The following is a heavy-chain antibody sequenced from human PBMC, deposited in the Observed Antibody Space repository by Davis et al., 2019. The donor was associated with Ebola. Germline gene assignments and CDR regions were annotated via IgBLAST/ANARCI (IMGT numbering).Heavy chain of an antibody. V-gene: IGHV3-48*03. CDR2: ISSSGSTI. J-gene: IGHJ4*02. Sequence: GGSLRLSCSASGFTFSSYAMNWVRQAPGKGLEWVSYISSSGSTIYYADSVKGRFTISRDNAKNSLYLQMNSLRAEDTAVYYCARGRWLQSAYFDYWGQGTLVTVSS. D-gene: IGHD5-24*01. CDR3: ARGRWLQSAYFDY. CDR1: GFTFSSYA.